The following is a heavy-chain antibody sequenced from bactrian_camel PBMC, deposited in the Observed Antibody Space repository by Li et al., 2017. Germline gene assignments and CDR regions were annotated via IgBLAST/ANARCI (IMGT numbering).Heavy chain of an antibody. J-gene: IGHJ4*01. V-gene: IGHV3S53*01. D-gene: IGHD1*01. CDR3: AAAVGHASDGCLSGSRSTYNY. CDR2: IDTDGGT. Sequence: VQLVESGGGLVQAGGSLNLPCVASSGVYCMGWFRHPPGKREKREAVATIDTDGGTFYAVSVQGRFTMSQDNAKNTWYLQLNNLEPADTATYYCAAAVGHASDGCLSGSRSTYNYWGQGTQVTVS. CDR1: SGVYC.